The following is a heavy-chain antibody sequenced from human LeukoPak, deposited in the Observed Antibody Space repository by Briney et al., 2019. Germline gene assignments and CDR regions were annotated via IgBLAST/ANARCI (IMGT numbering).Heavy chain of an antibody. V-gene: IGHV1-69*01. CDR1: GGTFSSYA. J-gene: IGHJ3*02. Sequence: SVKVSCKASGGTFSSYAISWMRQAPGQGLEWMGGIIPIFGTANYAQTFQGRVTITADESTSTAYMELSSLRSEDTAVYYCASPYLITGYAFDIWGQGTMVTVSS. D-gene: IGHD1-20*01. CDR2: IIPIFGTA. CDR3: ASPYLITGYAFDI.